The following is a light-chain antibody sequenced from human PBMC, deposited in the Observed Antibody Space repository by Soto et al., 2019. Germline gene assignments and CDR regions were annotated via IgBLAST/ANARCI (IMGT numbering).Light chain of an antibody. CDR3: PQYDNLLT. Sequence: DIQMTQSPSSLSASVGDRVTITCQASQDISNYLNWYQQKPGKAPKLLIYDESNLETGVPSRFSGSGSGTDFTFTISSLQPEDIATYYCPQYDNLLTFGPGTRLEIK. CDR2: DES. CDR1: QDISNY. J-gene: IGKJ5*01. V-gene: IGKV1-33*01.